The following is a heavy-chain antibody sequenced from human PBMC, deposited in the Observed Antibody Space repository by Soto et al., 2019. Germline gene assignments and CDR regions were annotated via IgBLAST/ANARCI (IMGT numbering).Heavy chain of an antibody. CDR2: IYSGGST. D-gene: IGHD6-19*01. CDR1: GFTVSSNY. Sequence: PGGSLRLSCAASGFTVSSNYMSWVRQAPGKGLEWVSVIYSGGSTYYADSVKGRFTISRDNSKNTLYLQMNSLRAEDTAVYYCARASSGRKYYFDYWGQGTLGTVSS. J-gene: IGHJ4*02. V-gene: IGHV3-53*01. CDR3: ARASSGRKYYFDY.